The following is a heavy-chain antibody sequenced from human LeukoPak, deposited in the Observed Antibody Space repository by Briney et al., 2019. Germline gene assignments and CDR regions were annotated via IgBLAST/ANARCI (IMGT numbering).Heavy chain of an antibody. CDR2: ISASGGST. CDR3: ASGGSYAFDI. D-gene: IGHD3-16*01. V-gene: IGHV3-23*01. CDR1: GFTFSSSA. J-gene: IGHJ3*02. Sequence: GGSLRLSCAASGFTFSSSAMSWVRQVPGKGLEWVSGISASGGSTYYADSVKGRFTISRDNSKNTLYLQMNSLRAEDTAVYYCASGGSYAFDIWGQGTMVTVSS.